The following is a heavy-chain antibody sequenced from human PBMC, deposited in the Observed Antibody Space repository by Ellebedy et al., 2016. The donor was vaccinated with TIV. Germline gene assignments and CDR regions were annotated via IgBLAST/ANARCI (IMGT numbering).Heavy chain of an antibody. CDR2: IYHSGST. CDR1: GGSFSGYS. Sequence: SETLSLTCAVYGGSFSGYSWSWIRQPPGKGLEWIGYIYHSGSTYYNPSLKSRVTISVDRSKNQFSLKLSSVTAADTAVYYCARVDYYGSGSYLSPGGYYYYGMDVWGQGTTVTVSS. V-gene: IGHV4-34*01. CDR3: ARVDYYGSGSYLSPGGYYYYGMDV. D-gene: IGHD3-10*01. J-gene: IGHJ6*02.